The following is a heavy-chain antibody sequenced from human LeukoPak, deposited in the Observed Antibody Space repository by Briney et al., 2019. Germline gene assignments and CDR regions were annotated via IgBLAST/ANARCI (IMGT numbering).Heavy chain of an antibody. D-gene: IGHD3-3*01. CDR1: GFTFSSYG. J-gene: IGHJ6*02. Sequence: PGGSLRLSCAASGFTFSSYGMHWVRLAPGKGLEWVAVIWYDGSNKYYADSVKGRFTISRDNSKNTLYLQMNSLRAEDTAVYYCARAEGSYDFWSGYYPYYYYGMDVWGQGTTVTVSS. CDR2: IWYDGSNK. CDR3: ARAEGSYDFWSGYYPYYYYGMDV. V-gene: IGHV3-33*01.